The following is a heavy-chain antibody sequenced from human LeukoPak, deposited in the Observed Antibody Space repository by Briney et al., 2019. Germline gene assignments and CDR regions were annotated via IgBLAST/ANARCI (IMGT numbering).Heavy chain of an antibody. D-gene: IGHD3-9*01. CDR3: ARDQGDDILTGLDY. CDR1: GFTFSSYA. CDR2: ISYDGSNK. J-gene: IGHJ4*02. Sequence: GGSLRLSCAASGFTFSSYAMHWVRQAPGKGMEWMAFISYDGSNKYYADSVKGRFTISRDNSKNTLYLQMNSLRAEDTAVYYCARDQGDDILTGLDYWGQGTLVTVSS. V-gene: IGHV3-30*04.